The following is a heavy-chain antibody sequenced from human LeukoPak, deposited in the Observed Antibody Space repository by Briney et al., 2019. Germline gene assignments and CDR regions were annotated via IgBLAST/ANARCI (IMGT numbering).Heavy chain of an antibody. V-gene: IGHV4-59*01. Sequence: SETLSLTCTVSGVSISSYYWSWIRQPPGKGLEWIGYIYYSGSTNYNPSLKSRVTISVDTSKNQFSLKLSSVTAADTAVYYCARGGRDGYVWAFDIWGQGTMVTVSS. CDR2: IYYSGST. CDR3: ARGGRDGYVWAFDI. CDR1: GVSISSYY. D-gene: IGHD5-24*01. J-gene: IGHJ3*02.